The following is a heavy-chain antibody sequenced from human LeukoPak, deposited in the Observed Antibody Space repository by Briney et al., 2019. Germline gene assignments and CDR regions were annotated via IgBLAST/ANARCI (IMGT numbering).Heavy chain of an antibody. D-gene: IGHD4-17*01. V-gene: IGHV4-38-2*01. J-gene: IGHJ4*02. Sequence: SETLSLTCAVSGYSISSGYYWGWIRQPPGKGREWIGSIYHSGSTYYNPSLKSRVTISVDTSKNQFSLKLSSVTAADTAVYYCATIYGDYYFDYWGQGTLVTVSS. CDR1: GYSISSGYY. CDR2: IYHSGST. CDR3: ATIYGDYYFDY.